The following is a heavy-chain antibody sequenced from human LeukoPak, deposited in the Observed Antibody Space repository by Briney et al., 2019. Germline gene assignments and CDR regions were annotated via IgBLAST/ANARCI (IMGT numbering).Heavy chain of an antibody. Sequence: GGSLRLSCAASGVTFSDSAMTWVRQAPVKGLEWVSSISSSGSYIYYADSVKGRFTISRDNAKNSLYLQMNSLRADDTAVYHCARGAGTIFGEYYFDMDVWGKGTAVTVSS. CDR3: ARGAGTIFGEYYFDMDV. D-gene: IGHD3-3*01. J-gene: IGHJ6*03. CDR1: GVTFSDSA. V-gene: IGHV3-21*01. CDR2: ISSSGSYI.